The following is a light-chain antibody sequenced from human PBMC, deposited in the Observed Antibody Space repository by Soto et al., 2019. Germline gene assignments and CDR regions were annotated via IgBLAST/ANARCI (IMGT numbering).Light chain of an antibody. V-gene: IGKV1-16*01. J-gene: IGKJ1*01. Sequence: DIQMTQSPSSLSASVADIVTITCRTSQSIASYLSWNQQKPGTAPKFLIYAASTLQSGVPSRFSGSGSGTDFTLTISCLQSEDFATYYCQQYYSYPRTFGQGTKVDIK. CDR3: QQYYSYPRT. CDR2: AAS. CDR1: QSIASY.